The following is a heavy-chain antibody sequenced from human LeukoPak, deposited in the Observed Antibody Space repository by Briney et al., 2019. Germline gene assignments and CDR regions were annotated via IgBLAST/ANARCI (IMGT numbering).Heavy chain of an antibody. V-gene: IGHV1-18*01. J-gene: IGHJ6*02. CDR1: GYTFTSYG. D-gene: IGHD3-3*01. Sequence: ASVKVSCKASGYTFTSYGISWVRQAPGQGLEWMGWISAYNGNTNYAQKLQGRVTMTTDTSTSIAYMELRSLRSDDTAVYYCARDHDFWSGYGDYYYGMDVWGQGTTVTVSS. CDR3: ARDHDFWSGYGDYYYGMDV. CDR2: ISAYNGNT.